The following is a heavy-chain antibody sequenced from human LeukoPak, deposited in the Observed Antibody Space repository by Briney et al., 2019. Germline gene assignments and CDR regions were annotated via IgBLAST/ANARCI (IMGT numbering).Heavy chain of an antibody. CDR1: GGSISSYY. CDR3: ARRFPYAKSQYYFDY. D-gene: IGHD2-2*01. J-gene: IGHJ4*02. CDR2: IYYSGST. Sequence: PETLSLTCTVSGGSISSYYWSWIRQPPGKGLEWIGYIYYSGSTNYNPSLKSRVTISVDTSKNQFSLKLSSVTAADTAVYYCARRFPYAKSQYYFDYWGQGTLVTVSS. V-gene: IGHV4-59*08.